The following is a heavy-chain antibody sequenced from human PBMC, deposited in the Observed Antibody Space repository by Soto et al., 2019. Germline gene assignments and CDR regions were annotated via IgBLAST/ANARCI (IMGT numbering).Heavy chain of an antibody. CDR1: GFSLTTRELC. D-gene: IGHD6-13*01. J-gene: IGHJ5*02. Sequence: SGPTLVNPTQTLTLTCTFSGFSLTTRELCVSWIRQPPGKALEWLALINGEDDRFYSPSLRTRVTISKDTSRNQVTLTMTNVNPADTATYYCSRIERCIAEAEYWFDPWGQGSLVTVSS. CDR3: SRIERCIAEAEYWFDP. V-gene: IGHV2-70*01. CDR2: INGEDDR.